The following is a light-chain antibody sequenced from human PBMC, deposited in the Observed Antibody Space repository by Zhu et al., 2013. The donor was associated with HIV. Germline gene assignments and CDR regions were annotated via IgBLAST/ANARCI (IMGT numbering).Light chain of an antibody. CDR2: AVS. Sequence: EIVLTQSPATLSLSPGERATLSCRASQSVTSNYFAWYQQKPGQAPRLLIYAVSSRATGIPDRFSGSGSGTDFTLTISRLEPEDVAVYYCEQHGNSPWTFGQGTKVEIK. CDR3: EQHGNSPWT. CDR1: QSVTSNY. J-gene: IGKJ1*01. V-gene: IGKV3-20*01.